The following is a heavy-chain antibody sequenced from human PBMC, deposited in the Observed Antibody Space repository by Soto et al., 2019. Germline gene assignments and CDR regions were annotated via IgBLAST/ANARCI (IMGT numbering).Heavy chain of an antibody. V-gene: IGHV1-8*01. J-gene: IGHJ4*02. Sequence: QVQLVTSGAAVREPGSSGKVSCKASGYSFPSIAINWVRHTTGQGLEWTGWMQPSSGRTGYAQKFQGRVTMTRDDSRNAAYMKLSSRTSEDTAFSSCARGVTAGVDYWGQGTLVTVSS. CDR3: ARGVTAGVDY. CDR1: GYSFPSIA. CDR2: MQPSSGRT. D-gene: IGHD1-26*01.